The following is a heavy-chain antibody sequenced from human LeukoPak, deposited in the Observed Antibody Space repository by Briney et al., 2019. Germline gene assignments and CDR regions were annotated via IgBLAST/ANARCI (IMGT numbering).Heavy chain of an antibody. CDR1: GFTFSSYA. Sequence: GGSLRLSCAASGFTFSSYAMSWVRQAPGKGLEWVSAICGSGSTTYYADSVKGRFTISRDNSQNTLYLQMNSLRAEDTAVYYCAKDTASSGWYFDLWGRGTLVTVSS. J-gene: IGHJ2*01. V-gene: IGHV3-23*01. D-gene: IGHD5-18*01. CDR3: AKDTASSGWYFDL. CDR2: ICGSGSTT.